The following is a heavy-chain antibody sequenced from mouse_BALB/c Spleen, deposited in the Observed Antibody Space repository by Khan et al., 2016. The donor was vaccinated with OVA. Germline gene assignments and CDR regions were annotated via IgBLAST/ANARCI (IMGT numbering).Heavy chain of an antibody. J-gene: IGHJ3*01. V-gene: IGHV5-15*02. Sequence: EEALVESGGGLAQPGGSRKLSCAASGFTFIDYGMAWVRQTPGKGPEWIAFISSVAYSSYYADTVTGRFTISRENVKNTLYHEMSSLRSDDTAMCYCTRGGFAYWGQGTLVTVSA. CDR1: GFTFIDYG. CDR2: ISSVAYSS. CDR3: TRGGFAY.